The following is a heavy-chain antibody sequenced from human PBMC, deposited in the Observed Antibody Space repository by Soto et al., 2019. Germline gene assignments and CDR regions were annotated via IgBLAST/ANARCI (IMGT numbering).Heavy chain of an antibody. V-gene: IGHV3-23*01. CDR3: AMAPLKGYCSGGSCPQFDY. CDR2: ISDSGGST. CDR1: GFTFSSYA. Sequence: GGSLRLSCAASGFTFSSYAMSWVRQAPGKGLEWVSGISDSGGSTYYPDSVKGRFTISRDNSKNTLYLQMNSLRAEDTAVYYCAMAPLKGYCSGGSCPQFDYWGQGTLVTVSS. J-gene: IGHJ4*02. D-gene: IGHD2-15*01.